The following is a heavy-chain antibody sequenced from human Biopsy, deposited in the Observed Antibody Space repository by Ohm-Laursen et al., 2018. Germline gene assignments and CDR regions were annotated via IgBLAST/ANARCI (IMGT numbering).Heavy chain of an antibody. D-gene: IGHD6-19*01. Sequence: TLSLTCTVSGDSVSSGSFYWTWIRQPPGQGLEYIGYIYDRGSTANYNPSLESRVTMSVDMPKNQFSLKLSSMTAADTAIYYCARGMRSSGWPYFDSWGQGTLVTVSS. J-gene: IGHJ4*02. CDR3: ARGMRSSGWPYFDS. V-gene: IGHV4-61*01. CDR1: GDSVSSGSFY. CDR2: IYDRGSTA.